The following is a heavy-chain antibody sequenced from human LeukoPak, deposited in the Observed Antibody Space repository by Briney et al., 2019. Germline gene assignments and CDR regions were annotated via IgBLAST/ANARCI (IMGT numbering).Heavy chain of an antibody. V-gene: IGHV3-53*01. CDR1: GFTVSSNY. Sequence: QTGGSLRLSCAASGFTVSSNYMSWVRQAPGKGLEWVSVIYSGGSTYYADSVKGRFTISRDNSKNTLYLQMNSLRAEDTAVYYCARASYSSSSSYYYYMDVWGKGTTVTVSS. CDR3: ARASYSSSSSYYYYMDV. CDR2: IYSGGST. J-gene: IGHJ6*03. D-gene: IGHD6-6*01.